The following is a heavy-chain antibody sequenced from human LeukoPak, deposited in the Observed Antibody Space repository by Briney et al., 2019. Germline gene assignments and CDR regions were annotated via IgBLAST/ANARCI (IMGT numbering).Heavy chain of an antibody. Sequence: GASVKVSCKASGYTFTSYYMHWVRQAPGQGLEWMGIINPSGGSTSYAQKFQGRVTMTRDMSTSTVYMELSSLRSEDTAVYYCARAERWLQVFDYWGQGTLVTVSS. CDR1: GYTFTSYY. D-gene: IGHD5-24*01. CDR2: INPSGGST. J-gene: IGHJ4*02. CDR3: ARAERWLQVFDY. V-gene: IGHV1-46*01.